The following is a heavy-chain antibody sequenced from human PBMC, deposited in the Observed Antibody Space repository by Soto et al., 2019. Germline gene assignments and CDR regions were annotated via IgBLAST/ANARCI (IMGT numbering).Heavy chain of an antibody. D-gene: IGHD1-26*01. J-gene: IGHJ4*02. CDR3: ARETRDLLYLRDFDY. V-gene: IGHV3-21*01. Sequence: GGSLRLSCAASGFTFNKYTMNWVRQAPGKGLEWVSSITRSSDYIYYADSVKGRFTISRDNAKNSLSLQMNSLRAEDTAVYYCARETRDLLYLRDFDYWGQGTLVTVSS. CDR2: ITRSSDYI. CDR1: GFTFNKYT.